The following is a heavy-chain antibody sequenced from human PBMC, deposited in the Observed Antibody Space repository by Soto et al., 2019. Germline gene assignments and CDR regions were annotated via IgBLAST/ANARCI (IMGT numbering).Heavy chain of an antibody. D-gene: IGHD6-13*01. V-gene: IGHV3-9*01. Sequence: GGSLRLSCAASGFTFDDYAMHWVRQAPGKGLEWVSGISWNSGSIGYADSVKGRFTISRDNAKNSLYLQMNSLRAEDTALYYCAKDMIQVRGVGQYSSSWLLDYWGQGTLVTVSS. CDR2: ISWNSGSI. CDR3: AKDMIQVRGVGQYSSSWLLDY. CDR1: GFTFDDYA. J-gene: IGHJ4*02.